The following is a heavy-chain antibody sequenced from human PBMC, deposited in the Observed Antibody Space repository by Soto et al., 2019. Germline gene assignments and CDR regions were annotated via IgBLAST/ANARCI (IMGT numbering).Heavy chain of an antibody. V-gene: IGHV1-8*01. CDR1: GYTFTSYD. J-gene: IGHJ4*02. CDR2: MNPNRGNT. D-gene: IGHD3-22*01. Sequence: QVQLVQSGAEVKKPGASVKVSCKASGYTFTSYDINWVRQATGQGLEWMGWMNPNRGNTGYAQKFQGIVTMTRNPSISTAYMELSSLRSEDTSVYYCARYYYDSSGYYPDYWGQGTLVTVSS. CDR3: ARYYYDSSGYYPDY.